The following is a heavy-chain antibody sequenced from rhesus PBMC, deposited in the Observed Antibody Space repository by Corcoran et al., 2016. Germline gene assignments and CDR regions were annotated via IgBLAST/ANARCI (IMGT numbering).Heavy chain of an antibody. CDR2: IRSKSNNYET. D-gene: IGHD5-24*01. CDR1: GFTVIGSA. J-gene: IGHJ4*01. V-gene: IGHV3-118*01. CDR3: ASGHMRGLDY. Sequence: EVQLVESGGGLVQPGGSVRLSCAASGFTVIGSAMHWVRLATGNGLEGVGRIRSKSNNYETGYAASVKGRFTISRDDSKTTAFLQMNSLKTEDTAVYYCASGHMRGLDYWGQGVLVTVSS.